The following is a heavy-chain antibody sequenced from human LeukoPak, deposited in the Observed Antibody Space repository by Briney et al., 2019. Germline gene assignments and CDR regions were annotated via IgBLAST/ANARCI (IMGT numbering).Heavy chain of an antibody. CDR1: GFTFSICA. D-gene: IGHD6-13*01. CDR2: ISGSGAST. Sequence: GGSLRLSCAASGFTFSICAMSWVRQAPGKGLEWVSIISGSGASTYYADSVKGRFTISRDNSKNTLYLQMNSLRAEDTAIYYCAKDAIAAAGSQFDYWGQGTLVTVSS. V-gene: IGHV3-23*01. J-gene: IGHJ4*02. CDR3: AKDAIAAAGSQFDY.